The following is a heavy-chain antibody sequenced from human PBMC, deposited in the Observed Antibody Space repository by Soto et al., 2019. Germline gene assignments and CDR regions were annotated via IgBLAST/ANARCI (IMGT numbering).Heavy chain of an antibody. CDR3: ARDGEGSNMDV. J-gene: IGHJ6*03. D-gene: IGHD3-10*01. CDR2: INPNSVGT. Sequence: GASVKVSCKASGYTFTGYYMHWVRQAPGQGLEWMGWINPNSVGTNYAQKFQGWVTMTRDTSISTAYMELSRLRSDDTAVYYCARDGEGSNMDVWGKGTTVTVSS. V-gene: IGHV1-2*04. CDR1: GYTFTGYY.